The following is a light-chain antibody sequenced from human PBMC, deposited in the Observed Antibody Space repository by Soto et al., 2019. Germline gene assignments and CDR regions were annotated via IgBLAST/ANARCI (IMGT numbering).Light chain of an antibody. CDR1: QSVSSY. J-gene: IGKJ1*01. CDR2: AAS. Sequence: EIVMTQSPVTLSVSPGERATLSCRASQSVSSYLAWYQQKPGQAPRLLIYAASTRATGIPARFSGSGSGTDFTLTISRLEPEDFAVYYCQQYGSSPRTFGQGTKVDI. CDR3: QQYGSSPRT. V-gene: IGKV3-20*01.